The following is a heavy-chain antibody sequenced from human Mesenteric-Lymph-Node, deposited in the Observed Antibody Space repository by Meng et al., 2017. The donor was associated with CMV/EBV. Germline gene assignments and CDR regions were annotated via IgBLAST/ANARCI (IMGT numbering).Heavy chain of an antibody. Sequence: YGGSLSGHYWSWIRQPPGKGLEWIGEINQSGSTNYNPSLKSRVTVSVDPSKNQFSLKLSSVTAADSAVYYCARAYCSSSGCFLYLDYWGRGTLVTVSS. D-gene: IGHD2-2*01. V-gene: IGHV4-34*01. CDR2: INQSGST. CDR1: GGSLSGHY. J-gene: IGHJ4*02. CDR3: ARAYCSSSGCFLYLDY.